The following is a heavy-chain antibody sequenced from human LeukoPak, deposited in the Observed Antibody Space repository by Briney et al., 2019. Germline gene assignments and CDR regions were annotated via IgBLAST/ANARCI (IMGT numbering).Heavy chain of an antibody. J-gene: IGHJ4*02. D-gene: IGHD3-3*01. CDR2: IIPILGIA. Sequence: SVKVSCTASGGTFSSYAISWVRQAPGQGLEWMGRIIPILGIANYAQKFQGRVTITADKSTSTAYMELSSLRSEDTAVYYCARDSHYDFWSGYYSFDYWGQGTLVTVSS. CDR3: ARDSHYDFWSGYYSFDY. CDR1: GGTFSSYA. V-gene: IGHV1-69*04.